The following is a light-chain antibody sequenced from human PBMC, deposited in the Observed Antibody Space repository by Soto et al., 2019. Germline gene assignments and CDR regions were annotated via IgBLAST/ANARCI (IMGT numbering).Light chain of an antibody. CDR1: SSNIGSNT. CDR2: GNV. V-gene: IGLV1-44*01. J-gene: IGLJ2*01. CDR3: QCYDARLGGSGL. Sequence: QSVLTQPPSASGTPGQRVTISCSGSSSNIGSNTVNWYQQLPGTAPKLLIYGNVNRPSGVPERFSGSNSGTSASLAISGLQAEDEADYYCQCYDARLGGSGLFGGGTKATVL.